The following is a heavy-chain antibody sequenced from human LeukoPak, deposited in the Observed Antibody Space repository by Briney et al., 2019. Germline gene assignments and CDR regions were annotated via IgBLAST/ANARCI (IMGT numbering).Heavy chain of an antibody. V-gene: IGHV4-4*07. CDR1: GGSILTYS. CDR3: ARQTLTGYYYFDY. CDR2: IYTSGST. D-gene: IGHD3-9*01. Sequence: SETLSLTCIVSGGSILTYSWSWIRQPAGKGLEWIGRIYTSGSTNYNPSLKSRVTISVDTSKNQFSLKLSSVTAADTAVYYCARQTLTGYYYFDYWGQGTLVTVSS. J-gene: IGHJ4*02.